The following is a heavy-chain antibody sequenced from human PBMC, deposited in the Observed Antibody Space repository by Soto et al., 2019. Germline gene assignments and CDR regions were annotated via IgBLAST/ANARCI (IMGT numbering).Heavy chain of an antibody. V-gene: IGHV4-34*01. J-gene: IGHJ4*02. CDR2: INHSGST. Sequence: QVQLQQWGAGLLKPSETLSLTCAVYGGSFSAYYWSWVRQPPGKGLEWIGEINHSGSTNYNPSLKSRVTISVDTSKNQFSLRLSSVTAADTAVYYCARTSRFDYWGQGTLVTVSS. CDR1: GGSFSAYY. D-gene: IGHD6-6*01. CDR3: ARTSRFDY.